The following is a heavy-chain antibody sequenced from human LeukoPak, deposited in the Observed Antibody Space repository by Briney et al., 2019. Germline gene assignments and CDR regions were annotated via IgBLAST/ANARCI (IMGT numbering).Heavy chain of an antibody. CDR3: ARQTHSSSWYYFDY. V-gene: IGHV5-51*01. J-gene: IGHJ4*02. CDR1: GFSFTSYW. CDR2: IYPGDSDT. D-gene: IGHD6-13*01. Sequence: GESLKISCKGSGFSFTSYWIGWVRQMPGKGLEWMGIIYPGDSDTKYSPSFQGQVTISADKSISTAYLQWSSLKASDTAMYYCARQTHSSSWYYFDYWGQGTLVTVSS.